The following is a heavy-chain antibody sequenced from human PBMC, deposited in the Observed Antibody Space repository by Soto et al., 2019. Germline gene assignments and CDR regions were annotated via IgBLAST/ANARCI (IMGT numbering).Heavy chain of an antibody. CDR3: AKDRPLWFGDLLGRPDDYYYGMDV. CDR1: GFTFSSYA. D-gene: IGHD3-10*01. J-gene: IGHJ6*02. V-gene: IGHV3-23*01. Sequence: GGSLRLSCAASGFTFSSYAMSWVRQAPGKGLEWVSAISGSGGSTYYADSVKGRFTISRDNSKNTLYLQMNSLRAEDTAVYYCAKDRPLWFGDLLGRPDDYYYGMDVWGQGTTVTVSS. CDR2: ISGSGGST.